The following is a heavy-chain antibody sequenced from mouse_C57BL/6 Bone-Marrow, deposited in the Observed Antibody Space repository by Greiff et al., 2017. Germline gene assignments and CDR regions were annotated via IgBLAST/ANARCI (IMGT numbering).Heavy chain of an antibody. CDR1: GYTFTSSW. D-gene: IGHD1-1*01. Sequence: VQLQQPGAELVKPGASVKVSCKASGYTFTSSWMHWVKPRPGQGLEWIGRLHPSDSDTNYNQKFKGKATLTVDTSSSTAYMQLSSLTSEDSAVYYCAIKAFYYYGSSWYFDVWGTGTTVTVSS. V-gene: IGHV1-74*01. J-gene: IGHJ1*03. CDR3: AIKAFYYYGSSWYFDV. CDR2: LHPSDSDT.